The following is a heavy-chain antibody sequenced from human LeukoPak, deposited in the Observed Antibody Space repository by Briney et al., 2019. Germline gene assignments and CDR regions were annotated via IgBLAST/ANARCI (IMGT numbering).Heavy chain of an antibody. V-gene: IGHV3-21*01. D-gene: IGHD3-22*01. CDR2: ISGSGGST. J-gene: IGHJ4*02. Sequence: GGSLRLSCAASGFTFSTYTMNWVRQAPGKGLEWVSGISGSGGSTYYADSVKGRFTISRDNAKNSLYLQMNSLRAEDTAVYYCARDITMKIFDYWGQGTLVTVSS. CDR1: GFTFSTYT. CDR3: ARDITMKIFDY.